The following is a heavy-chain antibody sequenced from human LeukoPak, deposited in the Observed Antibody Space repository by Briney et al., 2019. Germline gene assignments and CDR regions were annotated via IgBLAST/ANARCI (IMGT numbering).Heavy chain of an antibody. Sequence: ASVKVSCKASGGTFSSYTISWVRQAPGQGLEWMGRIIPILGIANYAQKFQGRVTITADKSTSTAYMELSSLRSENTAVYYCTSSSYANNWFDPWGQGTLVTVSS. CDR3: TSSSYANNWFDP. D-gene: IGHD3-16*01. CDR2: IIPILGIA. V-gene: IGHV1-69*02. CDR1: GGTFSSYT. J-gene: IGHJ5*02.